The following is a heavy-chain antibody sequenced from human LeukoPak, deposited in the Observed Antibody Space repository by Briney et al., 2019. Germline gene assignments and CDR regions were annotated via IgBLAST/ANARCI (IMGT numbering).Heavy chain of an antibody. Sequence: PSETLSLTCTVSGGSISSSSYYWGWIRQPPGKGLEWIGEINHSGSTNYNPSLKSRVTISVDTSKNQFSLKLSSVTAADTAVYYCARVVFPGGSYSPWVYYYGMDVWGQGTTVTVSS. CDR3: ARVVFPGGSYSPWVYYYGMDV. V-gene: IGHV4-39*07. D-gene: IGHD1-26*01. CDR2: INHSGST. CDR1: GGSISSSSYY. J-gene: IGHJ6*02.